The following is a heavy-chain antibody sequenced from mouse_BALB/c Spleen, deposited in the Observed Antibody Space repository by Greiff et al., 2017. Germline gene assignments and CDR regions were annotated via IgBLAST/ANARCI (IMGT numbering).Heavy chain of an antibody. CDR2: IWAGGST. J-gene: IGHJ4*01. Sequence: VKLVESGPGLVAPSQSLSITCTVSGFSLTSYGVHWVRQPPGKGLEWLGVIWAGGSTNYNSALMSRLSISKDNSKSQVFLKMNSLQTDDTAMYYCARDRRLLDYYAMDYWGQGTSVTVSS. CDR1: GFSLTSYG. D-gene: IGHD2-3*01. V-gene: IGHV2-9*02. CDR3: ARDRRLLDYYAMDY.